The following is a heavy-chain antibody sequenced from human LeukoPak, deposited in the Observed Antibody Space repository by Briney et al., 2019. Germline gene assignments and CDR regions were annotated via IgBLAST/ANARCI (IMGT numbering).Heavy chain of an antibody. J-gene: IGHJ3*02. CDR3: AREGMVRGVITSAGAFDI. CDR1: GYTFTSYY. V-gene: IGHV1-46*01. CDR2: INPSGGST. Sequence: ASVEVSCKASGYTFTSYYMHWVRQAPGQGLEGMGIINPSGGSTSYAQKFQGRVTITSDTSTSTVYMELRSLRSEDTAVYYCAREGMVRGVITSAGAFDIWGQGTMVTVPS. D-gene: IGHD3-10*01.